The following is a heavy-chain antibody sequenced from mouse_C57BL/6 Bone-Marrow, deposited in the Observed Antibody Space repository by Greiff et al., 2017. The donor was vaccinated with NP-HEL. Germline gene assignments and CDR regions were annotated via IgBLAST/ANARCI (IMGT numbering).Heavy chain of an antibody. CDR3: ASQSSYDWFFDV. Sequence: EVKLQESGGGLVQPGGSLSLSCAASGFTFTDYYMSWVRQPPGKALEWLGFIRNKANGYTTEYSASVKGRFTISRDNSHSILYLQMNALRAEDSATYYCASQSSYDWFFDVWGTGTTVTVSS. CDR1: GFTFTDYY. J-gene: IGHJ1*03. V-gene: IGHV7-3*01. D-gene: IGHD1-1*01. CDR2: IRNKANGYTT.